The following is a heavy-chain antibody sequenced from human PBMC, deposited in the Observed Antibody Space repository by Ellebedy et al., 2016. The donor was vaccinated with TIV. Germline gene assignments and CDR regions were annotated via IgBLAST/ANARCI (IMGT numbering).Heavy chain of an antibody. V-gene: IGHV4-39*01. CDR1: GGSIRSSSYY. CDR3: ARHQRPRYNSDWFDP. Sequence: MPGGSLRLSCTVSGGSIRSSSYYWGWIRQPPGKGLEWIGSIYYSGSTYYNPSLKSRVSISLDTSKNQFSLSLNSVTAADTAIYYCARHQRPRYNSDWFDPWGQGTLVTVSS. J-gene: IGHJ5*02. D-gene: IGHD1-20*01. CDR2: IYYSGST.